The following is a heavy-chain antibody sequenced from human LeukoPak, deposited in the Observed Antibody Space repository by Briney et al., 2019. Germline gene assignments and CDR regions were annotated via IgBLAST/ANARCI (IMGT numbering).Heavy chain of an antibody. Sequence: PSETLSLTCTVSGGSISSYYWSRIRQPAGKGLEWIGRIYTSGSTNYNPSLKSRVTMSVDTSKNQFSLKLSSVTAADTAVYYCAREGYYDSSGYDSLGYAFDIWGQGTMVTVSS. D-gene: IGHD3-22*01. J-gene: IGHJ3*02. V-gene: IGHV4-4*07. CDR3: AREGYYDSSGYDSLGYAFDI. CDR1: GGSISSYY. CDR2: IYTSGST.